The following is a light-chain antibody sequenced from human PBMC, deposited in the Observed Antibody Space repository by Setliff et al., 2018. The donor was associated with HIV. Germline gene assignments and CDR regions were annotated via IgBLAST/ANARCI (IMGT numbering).Light chain of an antibody. V-gene: IGLV2-23*02. Sequence: QSVLTQPASVSGSPGQSITISCTGTSSDVGSYNLVSWYQHHPGKVPRLMISEVTKRPPGVSNRFSGSRSGNTASLTISGLQAEDGADYYCCSYAGSYTFYVFGTGTKVTVL. CDR1: SSDVGSYNL. J-gene: IGLJ1*01. CDR3: CSYAGSYTFYV. CDR2: EVT.